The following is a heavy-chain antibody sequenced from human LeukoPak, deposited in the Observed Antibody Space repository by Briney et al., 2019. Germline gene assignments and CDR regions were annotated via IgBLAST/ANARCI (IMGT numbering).Heavy chain of an antibody. J-gene: IGHJ5*02. V-gene: IGHV4-30-2*01. Sequence: SETLSLTCAVSGGSISSGGYSWSWIRQPPGKGLEWIGYIYHSGSTYYNPSLKSRVTISVDRSKNQFSLKLSSVTAADTAVYYCAREMAPYDSSGYYPNWFDPWGQGTLVTVSS. CDR2: IYHSGST. CDR1: GGSISSGGYS. D-gene: IGHD3-22*01. CDR3: AREMAPYDSSGYYPNWFDP.